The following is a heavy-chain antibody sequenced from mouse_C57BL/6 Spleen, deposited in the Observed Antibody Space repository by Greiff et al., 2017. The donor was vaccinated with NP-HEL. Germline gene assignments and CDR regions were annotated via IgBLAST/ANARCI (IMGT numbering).Heavy chain of an antibody. D-gene: IGHD1-1*01. CDR1: GYTFTDYN. V-gene: IGHV1-18*01. Sequence: EVKLQQSGPELVKPGASVKIPCKASGYTFTDYNMDWVKQSHGKSLEWIGDINPNNGGTIYNQKFKGKATLTVDTSSSTAYMELRSLTSEDTAVYYCARPGSSSYYYAMDYWGQGTSVTVSS. J-gene: IGHJ4*01. CDR3: ARPGSSSYYYAMDY. CDR2: INPNNGGT.